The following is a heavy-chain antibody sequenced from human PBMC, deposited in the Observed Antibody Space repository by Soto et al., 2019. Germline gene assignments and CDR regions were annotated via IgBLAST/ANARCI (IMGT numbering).Heavy chain of an antibody. V-gene: IGHV3-48*01. J-gene: IGHJ4*02. CDR1: GFTFSSYS. D-gene: IGHD6-13*01. Sequence: GGSLRLSCAASGFTFSSYSMNWVRQAPGKGLEWVSYISSSSSTIYYADSVKGRFTISRDNAKNSLYLQMNSLRAEDTAVYYCARDFDVAAATFDYWGQGTLVTVSS. CDR2: ISSSSSTI. CDR3: ARDFDVAAATFDY.